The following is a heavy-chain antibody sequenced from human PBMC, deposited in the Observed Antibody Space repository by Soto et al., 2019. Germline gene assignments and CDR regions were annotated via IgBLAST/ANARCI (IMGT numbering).Heavy chain of an antibody. D-gene: IGHD1-20*01. Sequence: SETLSLTCAVYGGSFSGYYWSWIRQPPGKGLEWIGEINHSGSTNYNPSLKSRVTISVDTSKNQFSLKLSSVTAADTAVYYCGSTGEILTGPTPPAEPFDYGGQETLVTVPS. CDR1: GGSFSGYY. J-gene: IGHJ4*02. CDR3: GSTGEILTGPTPPAEPFDY. CDR2: INHSGST. V-gene: IGHV4-34*01.